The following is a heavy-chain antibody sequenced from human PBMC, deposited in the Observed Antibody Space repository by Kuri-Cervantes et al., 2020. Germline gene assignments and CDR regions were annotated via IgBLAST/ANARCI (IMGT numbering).Heavy chain of an antibody. CDR1: GGSFSGYY. CDR2: INHSGST. J-gene: IGHJ4*02. V-gene: IGHV4-34*01. Sequence: SETLSLTCAVYGGSFSGYYWSWIRQPPGKGLEWIGEINHSGSTNYNPSLKSRVTISTDTSKNQFSLQLSSVTAADTAVYYCARGPGAPSGIAARPKYFNYWGQGTLVTVSS. CDR3: ARGPGAPSGIAARPKYFNY. D-gene: IGHD6-6*01.